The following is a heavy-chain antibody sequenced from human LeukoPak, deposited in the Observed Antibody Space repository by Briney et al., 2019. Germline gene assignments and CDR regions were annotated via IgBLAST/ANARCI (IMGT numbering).Heavy chain of an antibody. CDR1: GGSISSYY. CDR2: IYTSGST. CDR3: ARVAGYCSSTSCYAINWFDP. V-gene: IGHV4-4*07. D-gene: IGHD2-2*01. Sequence: PSETLSLTCTVSGGSISSYYWSWIRQPAGKGLEWIGRIYTSGSTNYNPSLKSRVTMSVDTSKNQFSPKLSSVTAADTAVYYCARVAGYCSSTSCYAINWFDPWGQGTLVTVSS. J-gene: IGHJ5*02.